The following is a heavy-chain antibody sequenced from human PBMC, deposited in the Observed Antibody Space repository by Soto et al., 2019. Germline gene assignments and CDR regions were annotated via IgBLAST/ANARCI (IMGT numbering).Heavy chain of an antibody. D-gene: IGHD3-22*01. V-gene: IGHV1-24*01. CDR2: FDPEDGEP. CDR3: ATDGGDTDYYDSSGYYY. Sequence: VKGSCKISVYTITVLAVGCLILAQEKGLAWMGGFDPEDGEPIYAQKFQGRVTMTEDTSTDTAYMELSSLRSEDTAVYYCATDGGDTDYYDSSGYYYWGQGTLVTVSS. CDR1: VYTITVLA. J-gene: IGHJ4*02.